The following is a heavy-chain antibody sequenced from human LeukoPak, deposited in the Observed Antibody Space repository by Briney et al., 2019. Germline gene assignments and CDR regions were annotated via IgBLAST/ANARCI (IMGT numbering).Heavy chain of an antibody. CDR1: GFTFDDYA. Sequence: GRSLRLSCAASGFTFDDYAMHWVRQAPGKGLEWVSGISWNSGSIGYADSVKGRFTISRDNAKNSLYLQMNSLRAEDTALYYCAKATGYSYGTGYFDYWGQETLVTVSS. D-gene: IGHD5-18*01. J-gene: IGHJ4*02. CDR3: AKATGYSYGTGYFDY. V-gene: IGHV3-9*01. CDR2: ISWNSGSI.